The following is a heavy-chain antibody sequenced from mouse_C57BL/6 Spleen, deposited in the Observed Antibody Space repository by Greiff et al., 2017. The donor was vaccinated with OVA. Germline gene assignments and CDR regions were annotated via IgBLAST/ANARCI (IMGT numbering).Heavy chain of an antibody. V-gene: IGHV1-53*01. CDR1: GYTFTSCW. CDR2: INPSNGGN. D-gene: IGHD2-4*01. J-gene: IGHJ2*01. Sequence: QVQLQQPGPDLVKPGASVKLSCKASGYTFTSCWMHWVKQRPGGGLEWIGNINPSNGGNNYNETFKSKATLTVDKYSSTADMQLSSLTSEDAAVYYCARSIYYDSFDYWGQGTTLTVSS. CDR3: ARSIYYDSFDY.